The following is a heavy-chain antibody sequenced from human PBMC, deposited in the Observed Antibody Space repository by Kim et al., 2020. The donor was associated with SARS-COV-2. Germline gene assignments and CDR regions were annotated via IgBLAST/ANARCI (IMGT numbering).Heavy chain of an antibody. V-gene: IGHV3-23*01. CDR1: GFTFSSYA. CDR2: ISGSGGST. Sequence: GGSLRLSCAASGFTFSSYAMSWVRQAPGKGLEWVSAISGSGGSTYYADSVKGRFTISRDNSKNTLYLQMNSLRAEDTAVYYCAKAISYGDYDEYYFDYWGQGTLVTVSS. CDR3: AKAISYGDYDEYYFDY. J-gene: IGHJ4*02. D-gene: IGHD4-17*01.